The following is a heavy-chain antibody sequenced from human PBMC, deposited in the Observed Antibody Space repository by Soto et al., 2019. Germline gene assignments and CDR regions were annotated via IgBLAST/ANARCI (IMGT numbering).Heavy chain of an antibody. D-gene: IGHD3-9*01. Sequence: PSETLSLTCTVSGGSISSGGYYWSWIRQHPGKGLEWIGYIYYSGSTYYNPSLKSRATISVDTSKNQFSLKLSSVTAADTAVYYCARGTLIYAILTGYYTANWFDPWGQGTLVTVSS. CDR1: GGSISSGGYY. V-gene: IGHV4-31*03. CDR3: ARGTLIYAILTGYYTANWFDP. CDR2: IYYSGST. J-gene: IGHJ5*02.